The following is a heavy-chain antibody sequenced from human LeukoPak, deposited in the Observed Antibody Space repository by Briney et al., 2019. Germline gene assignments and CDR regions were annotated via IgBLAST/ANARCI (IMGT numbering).Heavy chain of an antibody. D-gene: IGHD6-13*01. CDR1: GYTFNRYG. CDR2: ISAHNSDR. J-gene: IGHJ4*02. V-gene: IGHV1-18*01. Sequence: ASVKVSCKASGYTFNRYGITWARQAPGQGLEWMGWISAHNSDRHYAQNFQGRVTMTTDTSTSTAYMELRSLRSDDTAVYYCAREVAAAGFDYWGQGTLVTVSS. CDR3: AREVAAAGFDY.